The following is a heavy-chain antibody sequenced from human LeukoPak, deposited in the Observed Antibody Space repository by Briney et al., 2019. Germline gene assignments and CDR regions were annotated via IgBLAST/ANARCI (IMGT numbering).Heavy chain of an antibody. V-gene: IGHV4-59*01. D-gene: IGHD3-10*01. CDR1: GGSITSYY. CDR2: IYYSGST. J-gene: IGHJ5*02. CDR3: ARGGVNYKITGP. Sequence: SETLSLTCTVSGGSITSYYWSWIRQPPGKGLEWIGYIYYSGSTNCNPSLKGRVTISVDTSKNQFSLKLSSVTAADTAVYYCARGGVNYKITGPWGQGALVTVSS.